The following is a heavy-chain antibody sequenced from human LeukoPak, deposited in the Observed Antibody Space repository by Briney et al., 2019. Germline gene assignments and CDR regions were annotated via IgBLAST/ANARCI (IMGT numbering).Heavy chain of an antibody. CDR1: GGSIGSYY. CDR3: ARATSHRPFDY. V-gene: IGHV4-59*01. Sequence: PSETLSLTCTVSGGSIGSYYWSWIRQPPGKGLEWIGYIYYSGSTNYNPSLKSRVTISVDTSKNQFSLKLSSVTAADTAVYYCARATSHRPFDYWGQGALVTVSS. CDR2: IYYSGST. J-gene: IGHJ4*02.